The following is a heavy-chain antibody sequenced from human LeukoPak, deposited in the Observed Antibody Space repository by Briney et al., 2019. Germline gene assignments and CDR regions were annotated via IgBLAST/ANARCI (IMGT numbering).Heavy chain of an antibody. CDR2: MNQDGSEK. D-gene: IGHD3-16*01. CDR1: GFTFSESW. Sequence: PGGSRRLSCAASGFTFSESWMSWGRQAPGKGLEWVANMNQDGSEKDYVDSVKGRFTISRDNARESLYLQMSSLRAEATAVYYCATYTQWVAGAVWGHGTTVTV. V-gene: IGHV3-7*01. J-gene: IGHJ6*02. CDR3: ATYTQWVAGAV.